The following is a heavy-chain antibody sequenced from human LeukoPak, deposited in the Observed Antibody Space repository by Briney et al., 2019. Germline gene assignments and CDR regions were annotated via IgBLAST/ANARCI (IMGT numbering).Heavy chain of an antibody. CDR3: ARTGWYHFDY. CDR2: IYYSGST. D-gene: IGHD3-9*01. J-gene: IGHJ4*02. Sequence: SETLSLTCTVSGGSISSSSYYWGWIRQPPGKGLEWIGSIYYSGSTNYNPSLKSRVTISVDTSKNQFSLKLSSVTAADTAVYYCARTGWYHFDYWGQGTLVTVSS. CDR1: GGSISSSSYY. V-gene: IGHV4-39*07.